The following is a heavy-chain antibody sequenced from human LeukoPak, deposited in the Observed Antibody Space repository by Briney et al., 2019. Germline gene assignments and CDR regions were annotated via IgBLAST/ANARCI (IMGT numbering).Heavy chain of an antibody. D-gene: IGHD3-22*01. J-gene: IGHJ4*02. CDR3: AREYHYYDTRGYYYFDY. V-gene: IGHV4-59*01. CDR1: GGSISSYY. Sequence: SETLSLTCTVSGGSISSYYWSWIRQPPGKGLEWIGCIYYSGSTNYNPSLKSRVTMSLDTSRNQFSLKLSSVTAADTAVYYCAREYHYYDTRGYYYFDYWGQGTLVTVSS. CDR2: IYYSGST.